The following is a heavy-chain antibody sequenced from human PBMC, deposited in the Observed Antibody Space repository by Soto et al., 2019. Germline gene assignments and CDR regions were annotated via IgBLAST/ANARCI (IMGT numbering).Heavy chain of an antibody. CDR1: GGSITSSGYY. CDR3: SSRHTHYYDSSSYSPMEVDSDH. Sequence: QLQVQESGPGLVKPSETLSLTCTVSGGSITSSGYYWAWIRQSPGKGLEWLGSVYYSGRTYYNPSDKGRVALSLDSPKDQFSLKLSTETAADTDVYYCSSRHTHYYDSSSYSPMEVDSDHWYQGTLGSVSS. D-gene: IGHD3-22*01. J-gene: IGHJ4*02. V-gene: IGHV4-39*01. CDR2: VYYSGRT.